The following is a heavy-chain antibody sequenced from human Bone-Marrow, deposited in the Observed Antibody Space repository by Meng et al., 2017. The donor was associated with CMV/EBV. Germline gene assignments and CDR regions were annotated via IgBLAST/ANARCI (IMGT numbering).Heavy chain of an antibody. D-gene: IGHD3-10*01. CDR2: IYWYDDK. Sequence: SGPTLVKLTQTLTLTCTLPGVPLSTSGVGVGWIRQPPGKALEWLALIYWYDDKRYSPSLKSRITITKDTSKNQVVLTMTNMDPVDTATYYCAHRLNYYGSGSYYNDDAFDIWGQGTMVTVPS. J-gene: IGHJ3*02. CDR3: AHRLNYYGSGSYYNDDAFDI. V-gene: IGHV2-5*01. CDR1: GVPLSTSGVG.